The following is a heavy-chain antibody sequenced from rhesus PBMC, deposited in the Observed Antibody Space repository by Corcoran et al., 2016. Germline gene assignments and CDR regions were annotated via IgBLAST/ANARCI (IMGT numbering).Heavy chain of an antibody. Sequence: EVQLVESGGGLAEPGGSLRLSCAASGFSCSDYSMSWVRQAPGKGMGWVSGLIYTGGGTYYADSVKGRFTISRENAKNTLYLQMDSLRGEDTAVYYCARAGWGSNYWGQGVLVTVSS. V-gene: IGHV3S18*01. CDR1: GFSCSDYS. J-gene: IGHJ4*01. D-gene: IGHD7-45*01. CDR3: ARAGWGSNY. CDR2: LIYTGGGT.